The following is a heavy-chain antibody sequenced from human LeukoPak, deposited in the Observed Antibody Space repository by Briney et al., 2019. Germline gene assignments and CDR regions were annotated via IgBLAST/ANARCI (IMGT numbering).Heavy chain of an antibody. CDR2: IYYSGST. D-gene: IGHD2-15*01. V-gene: IGHV4-39*07. CDR1: GGSISSSSYY. J-gene: IGHJ4*02. Sequence: SETLSLTCTVSGGSISSSSYYWGWIRQPPGKGLEWIGSIYYSGSTYYDPSLNSRVTISVDTSKNQFSLKLSSVTAADTAVHYCARALRVRYSYYFDYWGQGTLVTVSS. CDR3: ARALRVRYSYYFDY.